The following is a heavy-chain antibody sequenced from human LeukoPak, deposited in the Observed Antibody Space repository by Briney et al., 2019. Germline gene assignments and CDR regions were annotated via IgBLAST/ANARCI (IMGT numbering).Heavy chain of an antibody. CDR2: INAGNGNT. CDR1: GYTFTSYA. V-gene: IGHV1-3*01. J-gene: IGHJ6*02. Sequence: ASVKVSCKASGYTFTSYAMHWVRQAPGQRLEWMGWINAGNGNTKYSQKFQGRVTITRDTSASTAYMELSSLRSEDTAVYYCARVGQWLVQAYYYGMDVWGQGTTVTVSS. D-gene: IGHD6-19*01. CDR3: ARVGQWLVQAYYYGMDV.